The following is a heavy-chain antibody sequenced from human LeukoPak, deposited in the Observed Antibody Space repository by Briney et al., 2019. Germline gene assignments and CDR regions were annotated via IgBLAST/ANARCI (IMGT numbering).Heavy chain of an antibody. V-gene: IGHV3-21*01. CDR3: ARDAGYSDY. Sequence: GGTLRLSCAASGFTFRTYGFSWVRQAPGKGLEWVSTVSSSGGSTYYADSVKGRFTISRDNAKNSLYLQMNSLRAEDTAVYYCARDAGYSDYWGQGTLVTVSS. D-gene: IGHD2-15*01. CDR1: GFTFRTYG. CDR2: VSSSGGST. J-gene: IGHJ4*02.